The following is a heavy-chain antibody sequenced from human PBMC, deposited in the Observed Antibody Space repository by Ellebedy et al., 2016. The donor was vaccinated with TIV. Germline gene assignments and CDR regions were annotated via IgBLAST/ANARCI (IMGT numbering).Heavy chain of an antibody. Sequence: GESLKISXTGSGYSFPDYWIGWARQRPGKGLEWMGIIYPADSDTRYSPSFQGHVTISADESTSTIFLHWSSLKASDAAIYYCARPKGRHWARDPFDYWGQGTPVTVSS. CDR3: ARPKGRHWARDPFDY. D-gene: IGHD3-16*01. J-gene: IGHJ4*02. CDR1: GYSFPDYW. V-gene: IGHV5-51*01. CDR2: IYPADSDT.